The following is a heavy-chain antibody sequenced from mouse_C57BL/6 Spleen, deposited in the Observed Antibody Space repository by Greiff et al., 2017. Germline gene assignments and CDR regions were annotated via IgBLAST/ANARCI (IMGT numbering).Heavy chain of an antibody. CDR1: GYTFTSYW. J-gene: IGHJ2*01. CDR3: ASLVLRY. D-gene: IGHD1-1*01. V-gene: IGHV1-52*01. CDR2: IDPSDSET. Sequence: QVQLQQPGAELVRPGSSVKLSCKASGYTFTSYWMHWVKQRPIQGLEWIGNIDPSDSETPYNQKFKDKATLTVDKSSSTAYMQLSSLTSEDSAVYYCASLVLRYWSQGTTLTVSS.